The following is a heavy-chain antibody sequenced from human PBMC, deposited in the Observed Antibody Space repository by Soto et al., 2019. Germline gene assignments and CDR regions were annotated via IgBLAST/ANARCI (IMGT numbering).Heavy chain of an antibody. J-gene: IGHJ4*02. CDR1: GFTFSNYA. D-gene: IGHD4-17*01. CDR2: ISYDGSNK. V-gene: IGHV3-30-3*01. Sequence: QVQLVESGGGVVQPGRSLRLSCAASGFTFSNYAMHWVRQAPGKGLEGMAVISYDGSNKYYADSVKGRFTISRDNSKNTLYLQMNSLRAEDTAVYYCARRPVTYYFDYWGQGTLVTVSS. CDR3: ARRPVTYYFDY.